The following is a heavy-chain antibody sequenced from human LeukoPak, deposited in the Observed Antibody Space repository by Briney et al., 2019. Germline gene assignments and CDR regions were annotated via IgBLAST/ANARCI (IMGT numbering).Heavy chain of an antibody. CDR1: GGSISRVDFY. CDR2: IYYSGNT. D-gene: IGHD1-14*01. Sequence: SETLSLTCTVSGGSISRVDFYWSWIRQPPGKGLEWIGYIYYSGNTYFNPSLKSRVNISVDTSKNQFSLRLSSVTAADTAVYYCATEHKRYYYFDYWGQGTLVTVSS. V-gene: IGHV4-30-4*08. J-gene: IGHJ4*02. CDR3: ATEHKRYYYFDY.